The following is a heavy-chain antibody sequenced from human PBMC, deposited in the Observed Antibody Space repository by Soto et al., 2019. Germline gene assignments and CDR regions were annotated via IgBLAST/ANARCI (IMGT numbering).Heavy chain of an antibody. CDR1: GFSLTTDGMG. Sequence: QVTLKESGPVLVKPTETLTLTCTVSGFSLTTDGMGVSWVRQPPGKALEWLAQIFSSYEKAYSASLKSRLSISKDTSNSQLVLTVTNVDPVDTATYFCVRIRGYDSMCPVDFWGQGIRVTVSS. D-gene: IGHD6-13*01. CDR3: VRIRGYDSMCPVDF. CDR2: IFSSYEK. J-gene: IGHJ4*02. V-gene: IGHV2-26*01.